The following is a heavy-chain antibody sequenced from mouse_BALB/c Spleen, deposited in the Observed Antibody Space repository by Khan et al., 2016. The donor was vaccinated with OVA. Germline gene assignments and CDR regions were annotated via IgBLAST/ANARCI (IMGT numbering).Heavy chain of an antibody. Sequence: VQLKQSGAELVKPGASVKLSCTASGFNIKDTYIHWVKQRPEQGLEWIGRIAPANGNTEYDPKFKGKATITADTSSKTSYLPLSGLTSEDTAVYYCAQTSYGPRNFDVWGPGTTVIVSS. CDR3: AQTSYGPRNFDV. V-gene: IGHV14-3*02. CDR1: GFNIKDTY. CDR2: IAPANGNT. J-gene: IGHJ1*01. D-gene: IGHD1-1*02.